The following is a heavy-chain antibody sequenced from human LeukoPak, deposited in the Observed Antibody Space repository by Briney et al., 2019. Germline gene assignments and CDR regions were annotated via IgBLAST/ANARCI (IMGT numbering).Heavy chain of an antibody. J-gene: IGHJ5*02. CDR2: IYHSGST. D-gene: IGHD6-13*01. CDR1: GGSISSYY. V-gene: IGHV4-59*12. CDR3: ARTTSAAAGTWFDP. Sequence: PSETLSLTCTVSGGSISSYYWSWIRQPPGKGLEWIGYIYHSGSTYYNPSLKSRVTISVDRSKNQFSLKLSSVTAADTAVYYCARTTSAAAGTWFDPWGQGTLVTVSS.